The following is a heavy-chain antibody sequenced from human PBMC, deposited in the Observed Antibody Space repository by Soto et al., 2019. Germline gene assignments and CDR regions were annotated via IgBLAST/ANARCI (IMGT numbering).Heavy chain of an antibody. CDR3: AASRAYDSSDYSGFHYGMDV. CDR1: GFTFDDYA. D-gene: IGHD3-22*01. CDR2: LSWNGVTI. V-gene: IGHV3-9*01. Sequence: EVQLVESGGGLVQPGRSLRLSCAASGFTFDDYAMHWVRQVPGKGLQWVSGLSWNGVTIGYAASVKGRFTISRDNAKKSVYMPMNGVRPDDTALYYCAASRAYDSSDYSGFHYGMDVWGLGTTVTVS. J-gene: IGHJ6*02.